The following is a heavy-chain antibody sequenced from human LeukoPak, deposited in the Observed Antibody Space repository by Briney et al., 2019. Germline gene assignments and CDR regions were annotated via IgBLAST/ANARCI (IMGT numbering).Heavy chain of an antibody. J-gene: IGHJ6*03. CDR2: IYTSGST. D-gene: IGHD6-13*01. V-gene: IGHV4-4*07. CDR3: ARDYSSSWYYXXYMDV. CDR1: GGSISSYY. Sequence: SETLSLTCTVSGGSISSYYWSWIRQPAGKGLEWIGRIYTSGSTNYNPSLKSRVTISVDTSKNQFSLKLSSVTAADTAVYYCARDYSSSWYYXXYMDVWGKXXTVXXSS.